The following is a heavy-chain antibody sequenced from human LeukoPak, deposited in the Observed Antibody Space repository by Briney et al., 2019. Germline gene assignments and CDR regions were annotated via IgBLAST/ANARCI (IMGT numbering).Heavy chain of an antibody. Sequence: PSETLSLTCTVSGGSITSSDYWWAWIRLPPGRGLEWIGSTYYSGSTYYNPPLKSRATISVDTSKNQFSLKLSSVTAADAAVYFCARRSSSWYYFEDWGQGTLVTVSS. J-gene: IGHJ4*02. V-gene: IGHV4-39*07. CDR3: ARRSSSWYYFED. CDR2: TYYSGST. CDR1: GGSITSSDYW. D-gene: IGHD6-13*01.